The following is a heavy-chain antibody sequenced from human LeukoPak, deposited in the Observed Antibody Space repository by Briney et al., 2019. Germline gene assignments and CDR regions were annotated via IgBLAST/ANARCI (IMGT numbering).Heavy chain of an antibody. J-gene: IGHJ4*02. D-gene: IGHD1-26*01. Sequence: SETLSLTCTVSGVSISSYYWIWIRQPPGKGLEWIGYIYYTGGTNYIPSLKSRVTISLDTSKSQFSLKLNSVTAADTAVYYCARGATPYCYFDYWGQGTLVTVSS. CDR2: IYYTGGT. CDR3: ARGATPYCYFDY. CDR1: GVSISSYY. V-gene: IGHV4-59*01.